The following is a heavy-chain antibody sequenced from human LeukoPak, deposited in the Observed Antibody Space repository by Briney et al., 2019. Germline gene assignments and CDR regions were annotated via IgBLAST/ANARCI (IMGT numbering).Heavy chain of an antibody. V-gene: IGHV3-48*01. CDR3: AKDGGLWVSAHWGDS. CDR1: GFAFNTYS. CDR2: ISSSSSTI. Sequence: GGSLRLSCAASGFAFNTYSMNWVRQAPGKGLEWLSFISSSSSTIYYADSVKGRFTVSRDNSKNTLFLQMNSLRAEDTAVYYCAKDGGLWVSAHWGDSWGRGTLVTVSS. D-gene: IGHD7-27*01. J-gene: IGHJ4*02.